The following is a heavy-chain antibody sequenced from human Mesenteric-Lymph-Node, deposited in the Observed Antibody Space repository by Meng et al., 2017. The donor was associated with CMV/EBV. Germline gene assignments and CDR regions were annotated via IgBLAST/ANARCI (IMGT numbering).Heavy chain of an antibody. V-gene: IGHV4-39*01. CDR3: ARHSNWFGP. CDR1: GGSISSSGYF. Sequence: SETLSLTCTVSGGSISSSGYFWGWIRQPPGKGLEWFGNIYHTGSAYYNPSLKSRVTISVDTSKNQFSLKLSSVTAADTAVYYCARHSNWFGPWGQGTLVTVSS. CDR2: IYHTGSA. J-gene: IGHJ5*02.